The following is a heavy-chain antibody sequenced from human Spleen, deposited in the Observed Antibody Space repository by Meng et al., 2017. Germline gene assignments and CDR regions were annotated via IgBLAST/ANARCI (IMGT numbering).Heavy chain of an antibody. D-gene: IGHD3-22*01. CDR3: ARKAGHYYDSSGYYWDY. J-gene: IGHJ4*02. V-gene: IGHV1-69*13. CDR2: IIRIFGTA. CDR1: GGNFSNYA. Sequence: SVKVSCKASGGNFSNYAISWVRQAPGQGLEWMGGIIRIFGTANYAQKFQGRVTITADESTSTAYMELSRLRSEDTAAYYCARKAGHYYDSSGYYWDYWGQGTLVTVSS.